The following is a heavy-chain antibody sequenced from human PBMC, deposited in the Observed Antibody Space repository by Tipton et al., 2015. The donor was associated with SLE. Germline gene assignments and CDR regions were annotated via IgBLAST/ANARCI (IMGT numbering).Heavy chain of an antibody. V-gene: IGHV3-30-3*01. CDR2: ISYDGSNK. J-gene: IGHJ3*02. Sequence: SLRLSCAASGFTFSSYAMHWVRQAPGKGLEWVAVISYDGSNKYYADSVKGRFTISRDNSKNTLYLQMNSLRAEDTAVYYCAREGGDYGSGIYHAFDIWGPGTMVTVSS. CDR1: GFTFSSYA. D-gene: IGHD3-10*01. CDR3: AREGGDYGSGIYHAFDI.